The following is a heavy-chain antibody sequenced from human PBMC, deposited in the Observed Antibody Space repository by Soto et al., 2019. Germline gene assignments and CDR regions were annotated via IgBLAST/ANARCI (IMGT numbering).Heavy chain of an antibody. CDR3: AKVRDQYSSSSPFDY. J-gene: IGHJ4*02. D-gene: IGHD6-6*01. V-gene: IGHV3-23*01. CDR1: GFTCSSYA. Sequence: GGSLRLSCAASGFTCSSYAMSWVRQAPGKGLEWVSAISGSGGSTYYADSVKGRFTISRDNSKNTLYLQMNSLRAEDTAVYYCAKVRDQYSSSSPFDYWGQGTLVTVSS. CDR2: ISGSGGST.